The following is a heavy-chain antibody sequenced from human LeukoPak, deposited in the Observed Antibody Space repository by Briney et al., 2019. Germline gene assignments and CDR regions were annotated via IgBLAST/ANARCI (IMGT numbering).Heavy chain of an antibody. CDR3: ATALCSSGWYYFDY. D-gene: IGHD6-19*01. J-gene: IGHJ4*02. V-gene: IGHV4-4*07. CDR2: IYTSGST. Sequence: PSETLSLTRTVSGGSISSYYWSWIRQPAGKGLEWIGRIYTSGSTNYNPSLKSRVTMSVDTSKNQFSLKLSSVTAADTAVYYCATALCSSGWYYFDYWGQGTLVTVSS. CDR1: GGSISSYY.